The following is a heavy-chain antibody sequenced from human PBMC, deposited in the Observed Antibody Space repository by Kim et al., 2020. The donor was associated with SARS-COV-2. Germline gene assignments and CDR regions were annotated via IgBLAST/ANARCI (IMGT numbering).Heavy chain of an antibody. D-gene: IGHD3-22*01. CDR1: GYTFTSYF. Sequence: ASVKVSCKASGYTFTSYFIHWVRQAPGQGLEWIGIINPNVGTKRYAQNFQGSVTMTRDTSTSTVYMELSSLRSEDTAVYYCARDISTENYYDDSGTGYFDFWGQGTLVTVSS. CDR2: INPNVGTK. CDR3: ARDISTENYYDDSGTGYFDF. V-gene: IGHV1-46*01. J-gene: IGHJ4*02.